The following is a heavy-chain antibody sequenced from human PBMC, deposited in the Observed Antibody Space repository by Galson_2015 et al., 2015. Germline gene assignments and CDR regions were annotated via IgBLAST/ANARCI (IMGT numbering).Heavy chain of an antibody. CDR3: ARCFGGATAIPDS. D-gene: IGHD3-16*01. J-gene: IGHJ5*02. V-gene: IGHV4-4*02. CDR2: IYYSGST. Sequence: SEPLSLTCTISGDSISESNWWSWVRQAPGKGLEWIGEIYYSGSTNYKPSLEGRISMSVVRSKNQFSLKLTSVTAADTAVYYCARCFGGATAIPDSWGQGSLVTVSS. CDR1: GDSISESNW.